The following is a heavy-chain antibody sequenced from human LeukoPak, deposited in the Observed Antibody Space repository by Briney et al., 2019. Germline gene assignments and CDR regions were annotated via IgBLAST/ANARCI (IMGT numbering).Heavy chain of an antibody. V-gene: IGHV3-7*01. Sequence: GESLRLSCAASGFSFTTYWMGWVRQAPGKGLEWVANIKQDGTEKYYVDSVKGRFTISRDNAKNSLYLQMNSLRAEDTAVYYCARDTFGGVIDHFDYWGQGTLVTVSS. D-gene: IGHD3-16*02. CDR1: GFSFTTYW. J-gene: IGHJ4*02. CDR2: IKQDGTEK. CDR3: ARDTFGGVIDHFDY.